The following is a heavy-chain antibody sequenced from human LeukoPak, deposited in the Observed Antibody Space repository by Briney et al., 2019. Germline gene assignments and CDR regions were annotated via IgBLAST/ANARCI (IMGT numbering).Heavy chain of an antibody. J-gene: IGHJ4*02. CDR1: GFTFSGYD. CDR3: AKKLDSSGYYSPLDY. CDR2: IGIPGDT. Sequence: GGSLRLSCAASGFTFSGYDMHWVRQATGKGLEWVSGIGIPGDTYYPGSVKGRFTISRDNSKNTLYLQMNSLRAEDTAVYYCAKKLDSSGYYSPLDYWGQGTLVTVSS. V-gene: IGHV3-13*01. D-gene: IGHD3-22*01.